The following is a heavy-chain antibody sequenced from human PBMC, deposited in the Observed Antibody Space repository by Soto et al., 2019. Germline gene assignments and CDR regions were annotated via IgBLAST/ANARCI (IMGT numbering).Heavy chain of an antibody. D-gene: IGHD2-15*01. Sequence: GGSLRLSCAASGFTFSSYAMSWVRQAPGKGLEWVSAISGSGGSTYYADSVKGRFTISRDNSKNTLYLQMNSLRAEDTAVYYCAKARGQYCSGGSCYSPHYYYGMDVWGQGTTVTVSS. CDR3: AKARGQYCSGGSCYSPHYYYGMDV. V-gene: IGHV3-23*01. J-gene: IGHJ6*02. CDR2: ISGSGGST. CDR1: GFTFSSYA.